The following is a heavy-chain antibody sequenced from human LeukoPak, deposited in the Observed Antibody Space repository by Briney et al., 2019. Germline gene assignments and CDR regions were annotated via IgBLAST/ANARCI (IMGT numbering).Heavy chain of an antibody. CDR3: ANDIQNDYGEYYFDY. CDR1: GFTFADFA. V-gene: IGHV3-9*01. CDR2: ISWNSGSI. Sequence: RSLRLSCAVSGFTFADFAMHWVRQAPGKGLEGLGGISWNSGSIVYADSVKGRFTSSRSNAKSSLYLQLNRLRAEETALYCCANDIQNDYGEYYFDYWGQGTLVTVSS. J-gene: IGHJ4*02. D-gene: IGHD4-17*01.